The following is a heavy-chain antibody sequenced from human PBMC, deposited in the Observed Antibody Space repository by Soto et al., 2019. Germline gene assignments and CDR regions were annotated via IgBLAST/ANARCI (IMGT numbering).Heavy chain of an antibody. D-gene: IGHD3-16*02. CDR1: GGSISSDY. CDR3: ASPSTYDCIWGSYRWDAFDI. V-gene: IGHV4-59*01. J-gene: IGHJ3*02. Sequence: PSETLSLTCTVSGGSISSDYWSWIRQPPGKGLEWIGYIYYSGSTNYNPSLKSRVTISVDTSKNQFSLKLSSVTAADTAVYYCASPSTYDCIWGSYRWDAFDIWGQGTMVTVSS. CDR2: IYYSGST.